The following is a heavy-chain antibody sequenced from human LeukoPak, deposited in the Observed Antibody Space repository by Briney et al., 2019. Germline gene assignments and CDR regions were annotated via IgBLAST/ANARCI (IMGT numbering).Heavy chain of an antibody. J-gene: IGHJ4*01. CDR2: INSDGSST. CDR3: ARVLTHSYDSSPIPV. D-gene: IGHD3-22*01. V-gene: IGHV3-74*01. Sequence: PGGSLRLSCAASGFTFSSYWMHWVRQAPGKGRVWVSRINSDGSSTSYADSVKGRFTISRDNAKNTLYLQINSLRAEDTAVYYCARVLTHSYDSSPIPVWGPGTLVTVSS. CDR1: GFTFSSYW.